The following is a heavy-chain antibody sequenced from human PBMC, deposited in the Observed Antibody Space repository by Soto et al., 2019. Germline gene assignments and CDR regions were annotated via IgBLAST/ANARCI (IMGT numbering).Heavy chain of an antibody. V-gene: IGHV1-69*13. J-gene: IGHJ4*02. D-gene: IGHD3-22*01. CDR1: EGTFSSYA. CDR3: ASHTYYYDSSGPIDY. Sequence: ASVKVSCKASEGTFSSYAISWVRQAPGQGLEWMGGIIPIFGTANYAQKFQGRVTITADESTSTAYMELSSLRSEDTAVYYCASHTYYYDSSGPIDYWGQGTLVTVSS. CDR2: IIPIFGTA.